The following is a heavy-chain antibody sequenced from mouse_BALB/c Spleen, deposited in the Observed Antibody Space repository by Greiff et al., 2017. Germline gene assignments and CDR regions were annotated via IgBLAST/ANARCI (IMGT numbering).Heavy chain of an antibody. V-gene: IGHV2-6-7*01. J-gene: IGHJ3*01. CDR1: GFSLTGYG. CDR3: ARDDYGNQAWFAY. CDR2: IWGDGST. Sequence: QVQLKESGPGLVAPSQSLSITCTVSGFSLTGYGVNWVRQPPGKGLEWLGMIWGDGSTDYNSALKSRLSISKDNSKSQVFLKMNSLQTDDTARYYCARDDYGNQAWFAYWGQGTLVTVSA. D-gene: IGHD2-1*01.